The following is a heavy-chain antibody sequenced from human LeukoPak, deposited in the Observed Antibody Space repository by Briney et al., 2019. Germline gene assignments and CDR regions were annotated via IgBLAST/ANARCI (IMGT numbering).Heavy chain of an antibody. CDR2: ISCDGSAT. J-gene: IGHJ5*02. CDR3: TRRVSATRWFDP. D-gene: IGHD2-15*01. Sequence: GSLILSCAASGCTFRTYWLQWVRQAPGKGLVLVSRISCDGSATIYAASVKGRFTISRDNAENTMYLQMNSLTVEDTAVYYCTRRVSATRWFDPWGQGTLVTVSS. V-gene: IGHV3-74*01. CDR1: GCTFRTYW.